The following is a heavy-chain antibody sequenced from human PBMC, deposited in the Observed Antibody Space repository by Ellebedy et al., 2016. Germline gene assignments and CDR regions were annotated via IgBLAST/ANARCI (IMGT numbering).Heavy chain of an antibody. V-gene: IGHV3-7*03. Sequence: GGSLRLXXAASGFTFSSYWMSWVRQAPGKGLEWVANIKQDGSEKYYVDSVKGRFTISRDNAKNSLYLQMNSLRAEDTAVYYCARGRGSYYFDYWGQGTLVTVSS. J-gene: IGHJ4*02. CDR1: GFTFSSYW. CDR3: ARGRGSYYFDY. D-gene: IGHD1-26*01. CDR2: IKQDGSEK.